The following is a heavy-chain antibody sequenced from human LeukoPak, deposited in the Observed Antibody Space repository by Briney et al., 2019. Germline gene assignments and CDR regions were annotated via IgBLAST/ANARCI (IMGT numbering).Heavy chain of an antibody. D-gene: IGHD3-16*01. CDR2: ISSDGTIE. Sequence: PGGSLRLSCAASGFTFSTYAMDWVRQAPGKGLEWVAIISSDGTIENYADSVRGRFSISRDNPKDTLFLQMSSLRIEDTAVYYCARDSPVMSYWGQGTLVTVSS. V-gene: IGHV3-30*04. CDR1: GFTFSTYA. CDR3: ARDSPVMSY. J-gene: IGHJ4*02.